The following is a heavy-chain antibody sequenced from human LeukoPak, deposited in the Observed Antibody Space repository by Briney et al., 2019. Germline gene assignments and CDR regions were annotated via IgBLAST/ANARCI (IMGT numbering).Heavy chain of an antibody. J-gene: IGHJ4*02. Sequence: SETLSLTCTVSGGSISSSRYYWGWIRQSPGKGLEWIGTTSYSGSTYYNPSLKSRVTISVDTSKNQFSLRLNSVTAADTAIYYCARFSRYYDSNIHYLDYWGQGILVTVSS. CDR2: TSYSGST. CDR1: GGSISSSRYY. V-gene: IGHV4-39*01. D-gene: IGHD3-22*01. CDR3: ARFSRYYDSNIHYLDY.